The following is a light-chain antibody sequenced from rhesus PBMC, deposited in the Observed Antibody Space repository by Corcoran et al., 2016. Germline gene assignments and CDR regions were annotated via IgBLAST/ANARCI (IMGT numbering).Light chain of an antibody. CDR3: LQGYTTPFT. J-gene: IGKJ3*01. V-gene: IGKV1-94*01. Sequence: GDRVTVTCRASQGINKELSWYQQKPGKAPTLLIYAASSLQTGVSSRFSGMGSGTDYTPPISSLQPEDVAPYYCLQGYTTPFTFGPGTKLDIK. CDR2: AAS. CDR1: QGINKE.